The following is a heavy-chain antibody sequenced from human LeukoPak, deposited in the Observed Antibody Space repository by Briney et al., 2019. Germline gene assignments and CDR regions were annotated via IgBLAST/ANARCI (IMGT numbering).Heavy chain of an antibody. D-gene: IGHD6-13*01. CDR1: GFTFSSYA. Sequence: GGSLRLSCAASGFTFSSYAMSWVRQAPGKGLEWVAVIWYDGSKKYYADSVKGRFTISRDDPKNTLYLQMNSLRAEDTAVYYCARGRGDSSSWYTYNWFDPWGQGTLVTVSS. CDR3: ARGRGDSSSWYTYNWFDP. CDR2: IWYDGSKK. J-gene: IGHJ5*02. V-gene: IGHV3-33*08.